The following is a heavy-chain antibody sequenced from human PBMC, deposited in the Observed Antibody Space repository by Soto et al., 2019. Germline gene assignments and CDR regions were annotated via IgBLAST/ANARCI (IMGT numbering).Heavy chain of an antibody. CDR1: GFSLSTSGVG. V-gene: IGHV2-5*02. Sequence: SGPTLVNPTQTLTLTCTFSGFSLSTSGVGVGWIRQPPGKALEWPALIYWDDDKRYSPSLKSRLTITKDTSKNQVVLTMTNMDPVDTATHYCAHISPYDILTGYYGGTEYDYWGQGTLVTVSS. CDR3: AHISPYDILTGYYGGTEYDY. J-gene: IGHJ4*02. D-gene: IGHD3-9*01. CDR2: IYWDDDK.